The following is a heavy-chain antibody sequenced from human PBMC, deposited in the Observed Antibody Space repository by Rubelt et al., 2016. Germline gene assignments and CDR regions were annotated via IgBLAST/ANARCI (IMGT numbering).Heavy chain of an antibody. D-gene: IGHD1-26*01. CDR2: IYYSGST. CDR1: GGSFSGYY. Sequence: QVQLQQWGAGLLKPSETLSLTCAVYGGSFSGYYWSWIRQPPGKGLEWIGSIYYSGSTYYNPSLKSRVTISVDTSKNQFSLKLSSVTAADTAVYYCARDLRRWELLGNYYYYYMDVWGKGTTVTVSS. V-gene: IGHV4-34*01. J-gene: IGHJ6*03. CDR3: ARDLRRWELLGNYYYYYMDV.